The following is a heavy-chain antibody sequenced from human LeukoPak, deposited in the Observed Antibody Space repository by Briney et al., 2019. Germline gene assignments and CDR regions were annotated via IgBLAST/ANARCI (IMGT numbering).Heavy chain of an antibody. CDR2: IYPGDSTT. CDR1: GYSFTNYW. Sequence: GESLKISCKGSGYSFTNYWIAWVRQMPGKGLEWMGIIYPGDSTTKYNPSFQGQVTISADKSITTAYLQWSSLKASDTAMYYCARGGYYYFYMDVWGKGTTVTVS. D-gene: IGHD3-16*01. J-gene: IGHJ6*03. CDR3: ARGGYYYFYMDV. V-gene: IGHV5-51*01.